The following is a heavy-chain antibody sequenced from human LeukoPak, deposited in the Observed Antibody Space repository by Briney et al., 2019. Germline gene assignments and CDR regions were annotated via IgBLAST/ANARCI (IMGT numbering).Heavy chain of an antibody. V-gene: IGHV3-21*04. CDR2: IDSSNTYA. J-gene: IGHJ4*02. Sequence: PGGSLRLSCAASEFTFSRYSMNWVRQAPGKGLEWVSSIDSSNTYAHYADSVKGRFTISRDNAKNSLYLQMNSLRAEDTAVYYCAKVRRVQAYDFWSGYYFDYWGQGTLVTVSS. CDR3: AKVRRVQAYDFWSGYYFDY. D-gene: IGHD3-3*01. CDR1: EFTFSRYS.